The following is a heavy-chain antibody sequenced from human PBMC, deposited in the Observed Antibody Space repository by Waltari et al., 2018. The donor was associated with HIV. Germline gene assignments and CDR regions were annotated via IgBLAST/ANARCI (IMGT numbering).Heavy chain of an antibody. J-gene: IGHJ4*02. V-gene: IGHV1-46*01. CDR2: SNPSGGST. D-gene: IGHD4-17*01. CDR3: ARLSGGDHRTMYFDY. CDR1: GYTFTSYY. Sequence: QVQLVQSGAEVKKPGASVKVSCKASGYTFTSYYMHWVRQAPGQGLEWMGRSNPSGGSTSYAQKFQGRVTMTRDTSTSTVDMELSSLRSEDTAVYYCARLSGGDHRTMYFDYWGQGTLVTVSS.